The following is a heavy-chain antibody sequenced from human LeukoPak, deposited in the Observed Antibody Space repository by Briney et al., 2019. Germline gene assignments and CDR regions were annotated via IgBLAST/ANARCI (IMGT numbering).Heavy chain of an antibody. CDR3: AKEGSEKGWAPSDY. CDR2: ISYDGSNK. D-gene: IGHD6-19*01. V-gene: IGHV3-30-3*01. CDR1: GFTFSSYA. J-gene: IGHJ4*02. Sequence: GGSLRLSCAASGFTFSSYAMHWVRQAPGKGLEWVAVISYDGSNKYYAGSVKGRFTISRDNSKNTLYLQMNSLRAEDTAVYYCAKEGSEKGWAPSDYWGQGTLVTVSS.